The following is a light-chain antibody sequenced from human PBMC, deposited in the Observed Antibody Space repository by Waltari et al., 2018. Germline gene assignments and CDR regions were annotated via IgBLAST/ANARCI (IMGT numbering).Light chain of an antibody. Sequence: NFMLTQPHSVSESPGKTVTISCTRNSGSIGSNYVQWYQQRPGSAPISVIYGNNQRPFGVPDRFSGSIDSSSNSASLPISGLKTEDEGDYFCQSYDSNNHVVFGGGTHLTVL. V-gene: IGLV6-57*04. J-gene: IGLJ7*01. CDR3: QSYDSNNHVV. CDR1: SGSIGSNY. CDR2: GNN.